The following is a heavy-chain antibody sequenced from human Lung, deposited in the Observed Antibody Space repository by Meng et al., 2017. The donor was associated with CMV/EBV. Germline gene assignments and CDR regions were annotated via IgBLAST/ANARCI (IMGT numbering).Heavy chain of an antibody. V-gene: IGHV3-7*01. D-gene: IGHD4-17*01. Sequence: GEXXTISCAASGFILSSYWMSWVRQAPGKGLEWVANIKQDGSEKYYVDSVRGRFTISRDNAKSSLYLQMNGLRAEDTAVYYCARNPVTNRRGSHFDCWGQGXLVTVSS. CDR1: GFILSSYW. CDR2: IKQDGSEK. CDR3: ARNPVTNRRGSHFDC. J-gene: IGHJ4*02.